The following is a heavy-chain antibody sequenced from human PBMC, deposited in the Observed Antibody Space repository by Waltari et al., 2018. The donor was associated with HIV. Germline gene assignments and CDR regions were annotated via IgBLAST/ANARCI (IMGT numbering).Heavy chain of an antibody. J-gene: IGHJ5*02. CDR3: ARGEEGYSGYDLSWFDT. CDR2: INHSGRT. D-gene: IGHD5-12*01. CDR1: GGSFSGYY. V-gene: IGHV4-34*01. Sequence: QVQLQQWGAGLLKPSETLSLTCAVYGGSFSGYYWSWIRQPPGKGLEWIGEINHSGRTNYNPTLKSRGTISADTSKNQFSLKVNSVTAADTAVYYCARGEEGYSGYDLSWFDTWGQGTLVTVSP.